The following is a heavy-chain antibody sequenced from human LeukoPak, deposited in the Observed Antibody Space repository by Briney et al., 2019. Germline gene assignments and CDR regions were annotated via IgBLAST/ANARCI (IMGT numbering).Heavy chain of an antibody. CDR1: GFTFSSYG. J-gene: IGHJ6*02. D-gene: IGHD1-26*01. V-gene: IGHV3-33*01. CDR2: IWYDGSNK. Sequence: GRSLRLSCAASGFTFSSYGMHWVRQAPGKGLEWVAVIWYDGSNKYYADSVKGRFTISRDNSKNTLYLQMNSLRAEDTAVYYCASSGSYLRIDYYGMDVWGQGTTVTVSS. CDR3: ASSGSYLRIDYYGMDV.